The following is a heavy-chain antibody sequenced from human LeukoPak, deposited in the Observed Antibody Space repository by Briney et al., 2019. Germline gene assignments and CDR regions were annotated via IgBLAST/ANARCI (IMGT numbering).Heavy chain of an antibody. V-gene: IGHV4-59*01. D-gene: IGHD3-16*02. CDR2: IYYSGST. Sequence: SETLSLTCTVSGGSISSYYWSWIRQPPGKGLEWIGYIYYSGSTNYNPSLKSRVTISVDTSKNQFSLKLSSVTAADTAVYYCARTGYYDYVWGSYRYIIDYWGQGTLVTVSS. CDR3: ARTGYYDYVWGSYRYIIDY. CDR1: GGSISSYY. J-gene: IGHJ4*02.